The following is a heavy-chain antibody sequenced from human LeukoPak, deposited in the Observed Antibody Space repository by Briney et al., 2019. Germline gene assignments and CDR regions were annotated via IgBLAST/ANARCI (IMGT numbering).Heavy chain of an antibody. Sequence: PGGSLRLSCAASGFTFSSYSMNWVRQAPGKGLEWVSSISSSSSYIYYADSVKGRFTISRDNAKNSLYLQMNSLRAEDTAVYYCARGITMVRGDWVDYWGQGTLVTVSS. V-gene: IGHV3-21*01. CDR3: ARGITMVRGDWVDY. CDR2: ISSSSSYI. J-gene: IGHJ4*02. D-gene: IGHD3-10*01. CDR1: GFTFSSYS.